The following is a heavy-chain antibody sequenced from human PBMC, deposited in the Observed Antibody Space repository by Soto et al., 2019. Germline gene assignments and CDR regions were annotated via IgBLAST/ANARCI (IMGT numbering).Heavy chain of an antibody. D-gene: IGHD4-17*01. Sequence: QVQLVQSGAEVKKPGSSVKVSCKASGGTFSSYTISWVRQAPGQGLEWMGRIIPILGIANYAQKFQGRVTXXXXXSXXXAXXXXXXXXXXDTAVYYCAKDYGGKDGDYWGQGTLVTVSS. V-gene: IGHV1-69*08. CDR2: IIPILGIA. CDR1: GGTFSSYT. CDR3: AKDYGGKDGDY. J-gene: IGHJ4*02.